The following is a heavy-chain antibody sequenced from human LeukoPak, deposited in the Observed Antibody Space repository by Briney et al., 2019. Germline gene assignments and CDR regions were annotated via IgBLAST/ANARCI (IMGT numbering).Heavy chain of an antibody. V-gene: IGHV1-69-2*01. CDR1: GYTFTDYY. Sequence: ASVKVSCNVSGYTFTDYYMHWVQQAPGTGLEWMGLVDPEDGETIYAEKFQGRVTITADTSTDTAYMELSSLRPEDTAVYYCATLAVAGGQYYFDYWGQRTLVTVSS. CDR3: ATLAVAGGQYYFDY. J-gene: IGHJ4*02. CDR2: VDPEDGET. D-gene: IGHD6-19*01.